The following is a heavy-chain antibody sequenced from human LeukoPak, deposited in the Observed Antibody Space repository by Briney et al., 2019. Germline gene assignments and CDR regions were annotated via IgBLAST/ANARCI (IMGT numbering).Heavy chain of an antibody. CDR1: GGTFSSYA. D-gene: IGHD6-13*01. V-gene: IGHV1-69*05. CDR2: IIPILGTA. CDR3: ARDLGSSWYSLDY. J-gene: IGHJ4*02. Sequence: SVKVSCKASGGTFSSYAISWVRQAPGQGLEWMGGIIPILGTANYAQKFQGRVTITTNESTSTAYMELSSLRSDDTAVYYCARDLGSSWYSLDYWGQGTLVTVSS.